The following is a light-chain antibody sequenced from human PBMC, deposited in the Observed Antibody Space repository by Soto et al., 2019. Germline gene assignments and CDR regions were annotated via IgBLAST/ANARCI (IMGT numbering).Light chain of an antibody. J-gene: IGKJ4*01. CDR2: DAI. CDR1: HSVDSY. CDR3: QQRSNWLT. V-gene: IGKV3-11*01. Sequence: EIGLTQSPATLSLSPGERATLSCRASHSVDSYLAWYQQKPGQAPRLLIYDAINRATGIPARFSGSGSGTDFTLTISSLEPEDSAVYYCQQRSNWLTFGGGTKVEIK.